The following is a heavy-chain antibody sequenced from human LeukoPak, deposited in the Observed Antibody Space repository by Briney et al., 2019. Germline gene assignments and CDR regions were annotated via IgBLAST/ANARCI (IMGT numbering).Heavy chain of an antibody. CDR1: GGSISSYY. CDR3: ARTRYCSSTTCYYFDY. CDR2: IYYSGST. V-gene: IGHV4-59*08. J-gene: IGHJ4*02. Sequence: SETLSLTCTVSGGSISSYYWSWIRQPPGKGLEWIGYIYYSGSTNYNPSLKSRVTISVDTSKNQFSLKLSSVTAADTAVYYCARTRYCSSTTCYYFDYWGQGTLVTVSS. D-gene: IGHD2-2*01.